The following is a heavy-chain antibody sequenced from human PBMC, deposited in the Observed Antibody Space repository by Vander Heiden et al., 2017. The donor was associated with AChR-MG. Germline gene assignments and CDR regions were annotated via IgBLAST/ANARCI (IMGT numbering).Heavy chain of an antibody. CDR2: IYYSGST. D-gene: IGHD5-12*01. CDR1: GGSITSGGYY. CDR3: ARTDIVATFNAFDI. Sequence: QVQLQESGPGLVKPSQTLSLTCPVSGGSITSGGYYWRWIRQHPGKGLEWIGYIYYSGSTYYNPSLKSRVTISVDTSKNQFSLKLSSVTAADTAVYYCARTDIVATFNAFDIWGQGTMVTVSS. J-gene: IGHJ3*02. V-gene: IGHV4-31*03.